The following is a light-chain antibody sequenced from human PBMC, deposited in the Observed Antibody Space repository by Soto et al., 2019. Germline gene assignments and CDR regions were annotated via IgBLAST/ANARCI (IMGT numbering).Light chain of an antibody. CDR3: QQYGSSPSWT. V-gene: IGKV3-20*01. CDR2: GAS. Sequence: EIVLTQSPGTLSLSPGERATLSCRASQSVSSSYLAWYQQKPGQAPRLLIYGASSRATAIPDRFSGSGSGTDFTLTISRLEPEDFAVYYCQQYGSSPSWTVGQGTKVDIK. CDR1: QSVSSSY. J-gene: IGKJ1*01.